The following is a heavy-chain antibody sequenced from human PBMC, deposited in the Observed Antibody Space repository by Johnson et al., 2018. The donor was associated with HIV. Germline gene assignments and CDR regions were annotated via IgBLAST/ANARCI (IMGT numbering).Heavy chain of an antibody. CDR3: AVSGVIVVGENAFDI. Sequence: QVQLVESGGGVVQPGRSLRLSCAASGFSFSNYGMHCVRQAPGKGLEWVVVISYDGSNKYYADSVKGRFTVSRDNSENTLYLQMNSLRAEDTAVYYCAVSGVIVVGENAFDIWGQGTMVTVSS. CDR1: GFSFSNYG. J-gene: IGHJ3*02. V-gene: IGHV3-30*03. CDR2: ISYDGSNK. D-gene: IGHD2-15*01.